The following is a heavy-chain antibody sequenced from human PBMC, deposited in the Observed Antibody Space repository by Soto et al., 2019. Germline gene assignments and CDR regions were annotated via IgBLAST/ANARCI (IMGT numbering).Heavy chain of an antibody. D-gene: IGHD3-3*01. CDR2: ISGSGGST. CDR1: GFTFSSYA. CDR3: AKDHDFWSGYDH. J-gene: IGHJ4*02. Sequence: EVQLLESGGGLVQPGGSLRLSCAASGFTFSSYAMSWVRQAPGKGLEWVSAISGSGGSTYYADSVKGRFTISRDNSKNTLYLQMNSLIAEDTAVYYCAKDHDFWSGYDHWGQGTLVNVSS. V-gene: IGHV3-23*01.